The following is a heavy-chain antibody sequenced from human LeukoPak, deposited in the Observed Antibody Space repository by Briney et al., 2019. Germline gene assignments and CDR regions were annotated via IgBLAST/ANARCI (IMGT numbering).Heavy chain of an antibody. CDR1: GFSLTTRGVG. CDR3: AHLSYSYYSSGYYRTYYFDY. J-gene: IGHJ4*02. CDR2: IYWYDAK. Sequence: SGPTLVNPTQTLTLTCTFSGFSLTTRGVGVGCIRQAPGKALEWLALIYWYDAKRYSPSLESRLTITKDTSKNQVVLTMTNMDPVDTATYYGAHLSYSYYSSGYYRTYYFDYWGQGTLVTVSS. V-gene: IGHV2-5*01. D-gene: IGHD3-22*01.